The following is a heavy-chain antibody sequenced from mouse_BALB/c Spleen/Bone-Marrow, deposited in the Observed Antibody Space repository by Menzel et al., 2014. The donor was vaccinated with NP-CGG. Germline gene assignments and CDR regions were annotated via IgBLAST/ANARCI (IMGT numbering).Heavy chain of an antibody. Sequence: EVKLMESGPEPVKPGASVKITCKASGYTFTDYNMDWVKQSHGKSLEWIGNINPNNGGTIYNQKFKGKATLTVDKSSTTAYMELRSLTSEDTEVYYCARAGYYTLFAYWGQGTLVTVSA. J-gene: IGHJ3*01. CDR1: GYTFTDYN. D-gene: IGHD2-3*01. V-gene: IGHV1-18*01. CDR3: ARAGYYTLFAY. CDR2: INPNNGGT.